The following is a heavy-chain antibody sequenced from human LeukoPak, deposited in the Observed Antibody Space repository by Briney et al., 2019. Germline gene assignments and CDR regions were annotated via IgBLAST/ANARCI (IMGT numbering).Heavy chain of an antibody. CDR2: ISSGSSYI. V-gene: IGHV3-21*01. Sequence: AGGSLRLSCAASGFTFSSYSMNWVRQAPGKGLEWVSSISSGSSYIYYADSVKGRFTISRDNAKNSLYLQMNSLRAEDTAVYYCATHPRLQKDIVVVPAANSYGMDVWGQGTTVTVSS. CDR1: GFTFSSYS. D-gene: IGHD2-2*01. J-gene: IGHJ6*02. CDR3: ATHPRLQKDIVVVPAANSYGMDV.